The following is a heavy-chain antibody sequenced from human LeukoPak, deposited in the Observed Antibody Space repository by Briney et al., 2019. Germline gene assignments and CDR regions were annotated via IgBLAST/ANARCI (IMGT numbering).Heavy chain of an antibody. Sequence: GGSLRLSCAASGFTFSSYSMNWVRQAPGKGLGWVSSISSSSSYIYYADSVKGRFTISRDNAKNSLYLQMNSLRAEDTAVYYCARADEYSYGDYWGQGTLVTVSS. CDR1: GFTFSSYS. CDR3: ARADEYSYGDY. CDR2: ISSSSSYI. D-gene: IGHD5-18*01. V-gene: IGHV3-21*01. J-gene: IGHJ4*02.